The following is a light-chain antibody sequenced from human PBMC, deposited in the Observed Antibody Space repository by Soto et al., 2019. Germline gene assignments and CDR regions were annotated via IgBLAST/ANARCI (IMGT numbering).Light chain of an antibody. CDR2: DDD. Sequence: QSVLTQPPSVSAAPGQKVTISCSGDTSNIGTNYVSWYQQLPGSAPKLLIYDDDNRPSEIPDRFSASKSGTAATLAITGLQTGDEADYYCGTWDSSLSGFWLFDGGTKLTVL. V-gene: IGLV1-51*01. CDR3: GTWDSSLSGFWL. J-gene: IGLJ3*02. CDR1: TSNIGTNY.